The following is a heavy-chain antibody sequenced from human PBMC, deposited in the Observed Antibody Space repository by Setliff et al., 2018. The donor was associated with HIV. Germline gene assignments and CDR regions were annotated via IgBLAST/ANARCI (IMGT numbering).Heavy chain of an antibody. Sequence: SETLSLTCTVSGDSISSYYWTWIRQPPGKGLEWIGYVYYSGSSNYNPSLQSRVTISVDTSKNQFFLILSSVTAADTAMHYCARSYGYNVDYWGQGKLVTVSS. CDR2: VYYSGSS. J-gene: IGHJ4*02. CDR1: GDSISSYY. D-gene: IGHD3-16*01. V-gene: IGHV4-59*01. CDR3: ARSYGYNVDY.